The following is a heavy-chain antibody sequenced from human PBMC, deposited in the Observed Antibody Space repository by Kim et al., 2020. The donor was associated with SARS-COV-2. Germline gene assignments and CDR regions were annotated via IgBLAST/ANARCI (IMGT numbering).Heavy chain of an antibody. CDR3: AKLGEVRVGATTDAFDI. V-gene: IGHV1-2*02. J-gene: IGHJ3*02. CDR1: GYTFTGYY. CDR2: FNPNSGGT. Sequence: ASVKVSCKASGYTFTGYYLHWVRQASGQGLEWMGWFNPNSGGTKYAQKFQGRVTMTRDTSINTAYMELSRLRSDDTAVYYCAKLGEVRVGATTDAFDIWGQGTMVTVSS. D-gene: IGHD1-26*01.